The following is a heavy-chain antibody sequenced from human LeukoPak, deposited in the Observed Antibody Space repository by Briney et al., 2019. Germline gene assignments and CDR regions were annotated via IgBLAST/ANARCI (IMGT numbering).Heavy chain of an antibody. Sequence: SGTLSLACAVSGGSISSSNWWSWVRQPPGKGLEWIGEIYHSGSTNYNPSLKSRVTISVDKSKNQFSLKLSSVTAADTAVYYCARDAKGCSGGSCYNHCGQGTLVTVYS. CDR3: ARDAKGCSGGSCYNH. CDR1: GGSISSSNW. CDR2: IYHSGST. V-gene: IGHV4-4*02. J-gene: IGHJ5*02. D-gene: IGHD2-15*01.